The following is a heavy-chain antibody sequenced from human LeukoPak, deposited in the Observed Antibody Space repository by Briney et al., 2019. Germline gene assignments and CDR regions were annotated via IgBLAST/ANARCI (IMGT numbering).Heavy chain of an antibody. D-gene: IGHD4-17*01. Sequence: RGSLRLSCAASGFTFSSYGMHWVRQAPGKGLEWVGVIWYDGSNKYYADSVKGRFTISRDNSKNTLYLQMNSLRAEDTAVYYCANNYGDYLNWFDPWGQGTLVTVSS. CDR2: IWYDGSNK. CDR1: GFTFSSYG. V-gene: IGHV3-33*06. J-gene: IGHJ5*02. CDR3: ANNYGDYLNWFDP.